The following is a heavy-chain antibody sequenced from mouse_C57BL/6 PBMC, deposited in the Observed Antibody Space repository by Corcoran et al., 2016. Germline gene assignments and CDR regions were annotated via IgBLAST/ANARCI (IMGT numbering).Heavy chain of an antibody. V-gene: IGHV1-26*01. CDR3: ARENRPFAY. CDR1: GYTFTDYY. J-gene: IGHJ3*01. CDR2: INPNNGGT. Sequence: EVQLQQSGPELVKPGASVKISCKASGYTFTDYYMNWVKQSHGKSLEWIGDINPNNGGTSYNQKFKGKATLTVDKSSSTAYMELRSLTSEDSAVYYCARENRPFAYWGQGTLVTVSA.